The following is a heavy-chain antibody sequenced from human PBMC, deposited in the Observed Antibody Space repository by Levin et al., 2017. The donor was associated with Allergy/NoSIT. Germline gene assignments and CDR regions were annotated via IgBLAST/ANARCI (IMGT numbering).Heavy chain of an antibody. Sequence: GGSLRLSCAASGFTFNSYSMNWVRQAPGKGLEWVSSISSNNHIFYADSVKGRFTISRDNAKNSLYLQMNSLSAEDRAVYYCARALQLAWSYYYGMDVWGQGTTVTVSS. V-gene: IGHV3-21*01. J-gene: IGHJ6*02. CDR2: ISSNNHI. CDR1: GFTFNSYS. CDR3: ARALQLAWSYYYGMDV. D-gene: IGHD3-3*01.